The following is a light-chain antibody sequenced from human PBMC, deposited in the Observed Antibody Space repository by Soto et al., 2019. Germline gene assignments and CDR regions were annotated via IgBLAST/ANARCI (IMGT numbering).Light chain of an antibody. V-gene: IGLV2-8*01. J-gene: IGLJ1*01. Sequence: QSALTQPPCASGSPGQSVTISCTGTSSDVGGYNYVSWYQQHPGKAPKLMIYEVSKRPSGVPDRFSGSKSGNTASLTVSGLQSEDEADYYCSSYAGSNDLDVFGTGTKLTVL. CDR3: SSYAGSNDLDV. CDR1: SSDVGGYNY. CDR2: EVS.